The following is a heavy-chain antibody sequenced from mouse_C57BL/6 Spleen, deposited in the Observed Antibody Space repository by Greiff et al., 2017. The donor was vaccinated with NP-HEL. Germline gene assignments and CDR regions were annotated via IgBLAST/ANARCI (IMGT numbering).Heavy chain of an antibody. V-gene: IGHV5-17*01. Sequence: EVKLMESGGGLVKPGGSLKLSCAASGFTFSDYGMHWVRQAPEKGLEWVAYISSGSSTIYYADTVKGRFTISRDNAKNTLFLQMTSLRSEDTAMYYCARVDSSGFPWFAYWGQGTLVTVSA. CDR1: GFTFSDYG. CDR2: ISSGSSTI. CDR3: ARVDSSGFPWFAY. D-gene: IGHD3-2*02. J-gene: IGHJ3*01.